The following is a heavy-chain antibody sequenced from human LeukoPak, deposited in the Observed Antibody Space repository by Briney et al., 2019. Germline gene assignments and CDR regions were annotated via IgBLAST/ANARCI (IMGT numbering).Heavy chain of an antibody. J-gene: IGHJ3*02. CDR3: ATLGGDVLRAFDI. V-gene: IGHV1-46*01. CDR1: GYTFTSYY. D-gene: IGHD1-26*01. Sequence: ASVKVSCKASGYTFTSYYMHWVRQAPGQGLEWMGIINPSGGSTSYAQKFQGRVTMTRDMSTSTVYMELSSLRSEDTAVYYCATLGGDVLRAFDIWGQGTMVTVSS. CDR2: INPSGGST.